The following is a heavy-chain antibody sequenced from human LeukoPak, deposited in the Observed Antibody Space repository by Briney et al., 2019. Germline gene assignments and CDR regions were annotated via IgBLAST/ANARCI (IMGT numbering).Heavy chain of an antibody. CDR1: GFTFSDYY. CDR2: ISSSGSTI. Sequence: GGSLRLSCAASGFTFSDYYMSWIRQAPGKGLEWVSYISSSGSTIYYADSVKRRFTISRDNAKNALYLQMNSLRAEDTAVYYCARDIRLERRQYYGMDVWGQGTTVTVSS. J-gene: IGHJ6*02. D-gene: IGHD1-1*01. CDR3: ARDIRLERRQYYGMDV. V-gene: IGHV3-11*01.